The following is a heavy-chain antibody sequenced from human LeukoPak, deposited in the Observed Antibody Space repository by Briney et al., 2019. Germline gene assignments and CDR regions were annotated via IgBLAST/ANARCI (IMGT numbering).Heavy chain of an antibody. CDR1: GYTFTSYD. CDR3: ARDYPIVVVPAARAGNWFDP. CDR2: IIPIFGTA. V-gene: IGHV1-69*13. D-gene: IGHD2-2*01. J-gene: IGHJ5*02. Sequence: GASVKVSCKASGYTFTSYDINWVRQAPGQGLEWMGGIIPIFGTANYAQKFQGRVTITADESTSTAYMELSSLRSEDTAVYYCARDYPIVVVPAARAGNWFDPWGQGTLVTVSS.